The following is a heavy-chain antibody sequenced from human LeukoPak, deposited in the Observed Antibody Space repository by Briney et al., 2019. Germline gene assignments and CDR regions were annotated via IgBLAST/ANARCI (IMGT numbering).Heavy chain of an antibody. CDR3: ARARVASNPLEYYYYMDV. V-gene: IGHV3-21*01. D-gene: IGHD5-12*01. CDR2: ISSSSSYI. Sequence: PGGSLRLSCAASGFTFSTYSMNWVRHAPGKGLEWVSSISSSSSYIYYADSVKGRFTISRDNAKNSLFLQMNSLRAEDTAVYYCARARVASNPLEYYYYMDVWGKGTTVTVSS. CDR1: GFTFSTYS. J-gene: IGHJ6*03.